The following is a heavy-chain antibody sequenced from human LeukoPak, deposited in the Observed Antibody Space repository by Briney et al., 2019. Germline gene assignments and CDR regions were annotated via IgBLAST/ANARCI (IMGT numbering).Heavy chain of an antibody. V-gene: IGHV4-59*01. D-gene: IGHD3-16*01. J-gene: IGHJ4*02. Sequence: SETLSLTCTVSGASISSYYWSWIRQPPGKGLEWIGSIYYSGTTNYNPSLKSRVTISIDPSKNQFSLELTSVTAADTAVFYCAKGRASHEYWGQGILVTVSS. CDR1: GASISSYY. CDR3: AKGRASHEY. CDR2: IYYSGTT.